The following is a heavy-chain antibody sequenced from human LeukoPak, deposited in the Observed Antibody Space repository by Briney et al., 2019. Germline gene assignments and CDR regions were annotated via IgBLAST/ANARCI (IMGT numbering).Heavy chain of an antibody. CDR2: IIPILGIA. D-gene: IGHD3-3*01. CDR3: ARDSLRFLEWSPGRVCWFDP. CDR1: GGTFSSYA. J-gene: IGHJ5*02. Sequence: SVKVSCKASGGTFSSYAISWVRQAPGQGLEWMGRIIPILGIASYAQKFQGRVTITADKSTSTAYMELSSLRSEDTAVYYCARDSLRFLEWSPGRVCWFDPWGQGTLVTVSS. V-gene: IGHV1-69*04.